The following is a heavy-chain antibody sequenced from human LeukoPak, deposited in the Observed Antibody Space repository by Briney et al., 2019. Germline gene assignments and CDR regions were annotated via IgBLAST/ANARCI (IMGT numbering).Heavy chain of an antibody. V-gene: IGHV3-33*01. CDR1: GFTFSSYG. J-gene: IGHJ6*02. CDR3: ARDPFLLRRSMNYGLDV. Sequence: PGGSLRLSCAASGFTFSSYGMHWVRQAPGKGLEWVAVIWDDGNKKSYADSVKGRFTISRDNSNNTLSLQMNRLRAEDTAVYYCARDPFLLRRSMNYGLDVWGHGTTVIVS. CDR2: IWDDGNKK. D-gene: IGHD1-26*01.